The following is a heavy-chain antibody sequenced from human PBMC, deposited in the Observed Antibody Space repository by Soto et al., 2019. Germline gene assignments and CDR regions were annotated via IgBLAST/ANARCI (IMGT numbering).Heavy chain of an antibody. J-gene: IGHJ4*01. Sequence: QVQLVQSGAEVKKPGSSVKVSCKASGGTFSSYAISWVRQAPGQGLEWMGGIIPIFGTANYAQKFQGRVTITADESTSTAYMELSSLRSEDTAVYYCASALVPAADGELWYGEHFDYWGPEPWSPSPQ. CDR3: ASALVPAADGELWYGEHFDY. D-gene: IGHD2-2*01. V-gene: IGHV1-69*12. CDR2: IIPIFGTA. CDR1: GGTFSSYA.